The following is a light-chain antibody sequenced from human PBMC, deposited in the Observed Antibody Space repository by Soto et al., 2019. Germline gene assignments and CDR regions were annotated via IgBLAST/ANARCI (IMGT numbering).Light chain of an antibody. V-gene: IGLV1-44*01. CDR1: SSNIGINT. CDR3: EAWDFRLNGWV. Sequence: QSVLTQPPSASGTPGQTVTISCSGSSSNIGINTVNWYQQLPGTAPKLLIFGNNQRPSGVPDRFSGSKSGTSASLAIIGLQSDDEADYYCEAWDFRLNGWVFGGETKLTVL. J-gene: IGLJ3*02. CDR2: GNN.